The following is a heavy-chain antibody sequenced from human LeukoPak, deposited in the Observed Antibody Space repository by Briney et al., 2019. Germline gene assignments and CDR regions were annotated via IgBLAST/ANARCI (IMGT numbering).Heavy chain of an antibody. CDR2: ISGSGSST. CDR1: GFTFSSYA. J-gene: IGHJ4*02. V-gene: IGHV3-23*01. Sequence: GGSLRLSCAASGFTFSSYAMSWVRQAPGKGLEWVSAISGSGSSTYYADSVKGRFTISRDNSKNTLYLQMNSLRDEDTAVYYCAKAYYGSGNPTGDYWGQGTLVTVSS. CDR3: AKAYYGSGNPTGDY. D-gene: IGHD3-10*01.